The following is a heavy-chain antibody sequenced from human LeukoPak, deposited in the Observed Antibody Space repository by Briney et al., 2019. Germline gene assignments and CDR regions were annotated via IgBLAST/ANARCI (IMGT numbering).Heavy chain of an antibody. CDR2: ISAGGGST. Sequence: GGSLRLSCAASGFTFSNHPMSWVRQAPGKGLQWVSGISAGGGSTYYADSVKGRFTISRDNSKNTLYLQMNSLRAEDTAVYYCAKDGFDYYDSSGYYSIPHYWGQGTLVTVSS. V-gene: IGHV3-23*01. CDR1: GFTFSNHP. CDR3: AKDGFDYYDSSGYYSIPHY. J-gene: IGHJ4*02. D-gene: IGHD3-22*01.